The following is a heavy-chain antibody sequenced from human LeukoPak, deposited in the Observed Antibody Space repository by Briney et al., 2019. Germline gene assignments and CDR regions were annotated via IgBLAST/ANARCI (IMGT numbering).Heavy chain of an antibody. V-gene: IGHV4-59*11. D-gene: IGHD4-17*01. CDR2: VYDIGST. CDR1: GGSIGSHY. Sequence: SETLSLTCTVSGGSIGSHYWTWIRQTPGKGLEWIGYVYDIGSTKYNPSLKSRVTISVDTSKNQFSLRLSSVTAAGTAVYYCARDSPTTVNWFDPWGQGTLVTVSS. J-gene: IGHJ5*02. CDR3: ARDSPTTVNWFDP.